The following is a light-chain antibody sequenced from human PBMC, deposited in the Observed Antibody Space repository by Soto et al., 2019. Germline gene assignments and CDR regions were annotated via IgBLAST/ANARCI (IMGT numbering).Light chain of an antibody. V-gene: IGKV3-15*01. Sequence: EIVMTQSPANLSVSPGERATLSCRASQSVSSSLAWYQQKPGQAPRLLIYGVSVRATGIPARFSGSVSGTDFTLTITRLEPEDFAVFYCQQYGASEIIVGQGAKVDIK. CDR1: QSVSSS. CDR2: GVS. J-gene: IGKJ1*01. CDR3: QQYGASEII.